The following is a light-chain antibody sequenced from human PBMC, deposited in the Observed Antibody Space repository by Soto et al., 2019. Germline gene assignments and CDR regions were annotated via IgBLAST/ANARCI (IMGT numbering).Light chain of an antibody. CDR2: DAS. CDR3: QQRSNWRGT. Sequence: EIVLTQSPATLSLSPGERATLSCRASQSVSSYLAWYQQKPGQAPRLLIYDASNRATGIPARFSGSGCGTDFTLTISSLEPEDFAVYYCQQRSNWRGTFGQGTRLEIK. CDR1: QSVSSY. V-gene: IGKV3-11*01. J-gene: IGKJ5*01.